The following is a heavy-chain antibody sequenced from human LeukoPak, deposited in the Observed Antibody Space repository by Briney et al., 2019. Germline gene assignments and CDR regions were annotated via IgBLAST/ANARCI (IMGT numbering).Heavy chain of an antibody. V-gene: IGHV3-23*01. CDR2: ISDSGGST. J-gene: IGHJ3*02. CDR3: AKEIAVAGTPSVGFDI. Sequence: GGSLRLSCVASAFTFSRCGMIWVRQAPGKGLDWVSGISDSGGSTYYADSVKGRFTISRDNSKNALYVQMNSLRAEDTAVYYCAKEIAVAGTPSVGFDIWGQGTMVTVSS. CDR1: AFTFSRCG. D-gene: IGHD6-19*01.